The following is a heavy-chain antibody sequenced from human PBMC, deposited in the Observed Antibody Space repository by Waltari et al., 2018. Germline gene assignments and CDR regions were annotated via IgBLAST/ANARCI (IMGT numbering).Heavy chain of an antibody. V-gene: IGHV3-74*03. Sequence: EVQLVESGGGLVQPGGSLRRSCAASGFPLSSHWMHWVRQAPGKGLVWVSRVNNDESDTTYADSVKGRFTISRDNAKNTLYLEMNSLRAEDTAVYYCARDNGLSFDYWGQGTLVTVSS. CDR3: ARDNGLSFDY. CDR1: GFPLSSHW. D-gene: IGHD3-16*01. J-gene: IGHJ4*02. CDR2: VNNDESDT.